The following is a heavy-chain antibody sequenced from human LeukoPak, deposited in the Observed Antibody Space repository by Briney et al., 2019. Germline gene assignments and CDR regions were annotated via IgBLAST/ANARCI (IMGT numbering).Heavy chain of an antibody. Sequence: GGSLRLPCAASGFTFSSYWMHWVRQAPGKGLVWVSRINSDGSSTNYADSVKGRFTISRDNAKNTLYLQVKSLRAEDTAVYYCARGPSGWGSLDSWGQGTLVTVSS. CDR3: ARGPSGWGSLDS. J-gene: IGHJ4*02. CDR2: INSDGSST. CDR1: GFTFSSYW. D-gene: IGHD7-27*01. V-gene: IGHV3-74*01.